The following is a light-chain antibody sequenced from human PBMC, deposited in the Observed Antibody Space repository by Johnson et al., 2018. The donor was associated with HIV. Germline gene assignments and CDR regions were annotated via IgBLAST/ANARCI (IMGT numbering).Light chain of an antibody. CDR1: SSNFGNDY. V-gene: IGLV1-51*02. Sequence: HSVLTQPPSVSAAPGQKVTISCSTNSSNFGNDYVSWYQQLPGTAPKLLIYENNKRPSGIPDRFSGSKSGTSATLGIAGLQTGDEADYYCGTWDKSLNTGAVCGTGTKVTVL. J-gene: IGLJ1*01. CDR2: ENN. CDR3: GTWDKSLNTGAV.